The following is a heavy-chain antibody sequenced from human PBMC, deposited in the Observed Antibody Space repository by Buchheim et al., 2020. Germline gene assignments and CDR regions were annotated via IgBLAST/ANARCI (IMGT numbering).Heavy chain of an antibody. CDR2: ISGSSTYI. Sequence: EVLLVESGGSLVKPGGSLRLSCAASGFTFSSYSMNWVRQAPGKGLEWVSSISGSSTYIDYADSVRGRFTISRDNARTSAYLEMNSLRAEDRAVYYCARNYDVLTGHYNASDIWGQGT. CDR3: ARNYDVLTGHYNASDI. V-gene: IGHV3-21*01. D-gene: IGHD3-9*01. CDR1: GFTFSSYS. J-gene: IGHJ3*02.